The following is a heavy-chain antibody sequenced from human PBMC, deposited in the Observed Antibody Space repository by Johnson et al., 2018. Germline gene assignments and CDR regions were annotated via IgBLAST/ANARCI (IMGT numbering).Heavy chain of an antibody. V-gene: IGHV3-30*02. CDR1: GFTFSSYG. J-gene: IGHJ3*02. D-gene: IGHD3-10*01. Sequence: VQLVESGGGLVQPGGSXRLSCAASGFTFSSYGMHWVRQAPGKGLEWVAVIWYDGSNKYYADSVKGRFPISRENSKNPRYLQMNSLRAEDTAVYYCAKDRGLYYYGSGDAFDIWGQGTMVTVSS. CDR2: IWYDGSNK. CDR3: AKDRGLYYYGSGDAFDI.